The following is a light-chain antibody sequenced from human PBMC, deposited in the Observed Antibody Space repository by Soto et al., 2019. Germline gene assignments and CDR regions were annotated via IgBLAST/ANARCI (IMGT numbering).Light chain of an antibody. CDR1: QSVSSAY. Sequence: EIVLTQSPGTLSLSPGERATLSCRASQSVSSAYLAWYQHKPGQPPTLLIYAASSRVTGIPDRCGGSWSGTDCTLTISRVEPEDFAVYYCQQDGSSSTWTFGQGTKVEIK. CDR2: AAS. J-gene: IGKJ1*01. V-gene: IGKV3-20*01. CDR3: QQDGSSSTWT.